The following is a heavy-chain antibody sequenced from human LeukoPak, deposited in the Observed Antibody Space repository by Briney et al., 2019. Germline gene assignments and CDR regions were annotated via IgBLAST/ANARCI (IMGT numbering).Heavy chain of an antibody. J-gene: IGHJ4*02. Sequence: KASETLSLTCTVSGGSISSCSYHWVWIRQPPGKGLEWIGSIYYSGNTYYNPSLKSRVTISVDTSKNQFSLKLSSVTAADTAVYYCARHRSGAYSYGVLDFWGLGTLVTVSS. D-gene: IGHD5-18*01. V-gene: IGHV4-39*01. CDR1: GGSISSCSYH. CDR3: ARHRSGAYSYGVLDF. CDR2: IYYSGNT.